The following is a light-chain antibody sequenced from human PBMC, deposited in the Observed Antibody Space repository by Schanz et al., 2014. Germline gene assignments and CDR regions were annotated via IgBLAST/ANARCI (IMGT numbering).Light chain of an antibody. CDR3: QQYGRSLWT. CDR1: QSVSSSY. V-gene: IGKV3-20*01. CDR2: GAS. Sequence: EVVLTQSPATLSLSPGERVTLSCRASQSVSSSYLAWYQQKSGQAPRLLIYGASSRATGIPDRFSGSGSGTDFTLTISRLEPEDFAVYYCQQYGRSLWTFGQGTKVEIK. J-gene: IGKJ1*01.